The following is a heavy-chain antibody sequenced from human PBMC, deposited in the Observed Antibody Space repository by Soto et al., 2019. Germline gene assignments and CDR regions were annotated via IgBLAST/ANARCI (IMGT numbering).Heavy chain of an antibody. CDR2: IIPIFGTP. Sequence: QVQLVQSGAEVKKPGSSVKVSCKASGGTFSNYAISWVRQAPGQGLEWMGGIIPIFGTPNYAQKFQGRVTITADKSTSTAYMEVRNLRSDDTAVYYCARVEWGYSSSWYDFDYWGQGTLVTVSS. CDR1: GGTFSNYA. J-gene: IGHJ4*02. CDR3: ARVEWGYSSSWYDFDY. D-gene: IGHD6-13*01. V-gene: IGHV1-69*06.